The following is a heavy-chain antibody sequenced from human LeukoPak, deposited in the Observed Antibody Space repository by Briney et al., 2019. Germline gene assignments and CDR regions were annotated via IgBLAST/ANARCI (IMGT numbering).Heavy chain of an antibody. CDR2: ISGSGART. Sequence: GGSLRLSCAASGFSFSTCTMSWVRQAPGKGLEWVSTISGSGARTYYADSVKGRFTISRDNSKNTLYLQMSSLRAEDTAVYYCAPIGSYEVEYWGQGTLVTVSS. CDR3: APIGSYEVEY. D-gene: IGHD3-16*01. CDR1: GFSFSTCT. J-gene: IGHJ4*02. V-gene: IGHV3-23*01.